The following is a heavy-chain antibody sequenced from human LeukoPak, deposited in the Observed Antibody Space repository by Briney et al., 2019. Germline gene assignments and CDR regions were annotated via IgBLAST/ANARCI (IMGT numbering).Heavy chain of an antibody. CDR3: ARSPNPYYDFWSGDNWFDP. CDR1: GFTFSSYS. J-gene: IGHJ5*02. D-gene: IGHD3-3*01. Sequence: VSLRLSCAASGFTFSSYSMNWVRQAPGKGLEWVSSISSSSSYIYYADSVKGRFTISRDNAKNSLYLQMNSLRAEDTAVYYCARSPNPYYDFWSGDNWFDPWGQGTLVTVSS. CDR2: ISSSSSYI. V-gene: IGHV3-21*01.